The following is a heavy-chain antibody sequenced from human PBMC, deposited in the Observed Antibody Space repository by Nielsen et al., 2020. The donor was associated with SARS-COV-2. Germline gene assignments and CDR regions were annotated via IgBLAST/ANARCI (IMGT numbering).Heavy chain of an antibody. CDR2: ISAVNGHT. CDR1: GFTLSDYY. Sequence: GESLKISCAASGFTLSDYYVSWIRQAPGKGLEWISYISAVNGHTWYADSLKGRFTVSRDNADNLVFLLMNSLGADDTAIYYCTRRVAGGTMDVWGQGTTVTVSS. CDR3: TRRVAGGTMDV. V-gene: IGHV3-11*03. J-gene: IGHJ6*02. D-gene: IGHD6-19*01.